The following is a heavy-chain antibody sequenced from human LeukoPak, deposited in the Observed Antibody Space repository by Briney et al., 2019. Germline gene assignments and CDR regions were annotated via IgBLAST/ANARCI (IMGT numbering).Heavy chain of an antibody. CDR2: INPSGGST. CDR3: ATDYFKYNDGSGPFDS. J-gene: IGHJ4*02. D-gene: IGHD3-22*01. V-gene: IGHV1-46*01. Sequence: ASVKVSCKASGYTFTSYYMHWVRQAPGQGLEWMGIINPSGGSTSYAQKFQGRVTMTRDMSTSTVYMELSSLRSEDTAVYFCATDYFKYNDGSGPFDSWGQGSLVTVSS. CDR1: GYTFTSYY.